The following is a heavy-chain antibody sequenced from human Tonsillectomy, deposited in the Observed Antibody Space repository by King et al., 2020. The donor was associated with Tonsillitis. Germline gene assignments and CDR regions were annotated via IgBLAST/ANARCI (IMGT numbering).Heavy chain of an antibody. D-gene: IGHD4/OR15-4a*01. J-gene: IGHJ4*02. CDR1: GFTFSSYG. CDR2: ISDDGSNK. V-gene: IGHV3-33*05. CDR3: ARDRDDYIFDY. Sequence: VQLVESGGGVVQPGRSLRLSCAASGFTFSSYGIHWVRQAPGKGLEWVAVISDDGSNKYYADSVKGRFTISRDKSKNTLYLQMNSLRAEGTAVYYCARDRDDYIFDYWGQGTLVTVSS.